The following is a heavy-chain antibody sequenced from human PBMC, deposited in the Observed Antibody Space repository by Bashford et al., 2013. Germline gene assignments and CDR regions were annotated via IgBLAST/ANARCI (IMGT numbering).Heavy chain of an antibody. CDR2: SYNSGSS. J-gene: IGHJ4*02. D-gene: IGHD2-15*01. CDR1: GGSISSTHY. Sequence: SETLSLTCAVSGGSISSTHYWTWLRQPPGKGLEWIGYSYNSGSSNYNPSLKSRVTISVDTSKNQFSLKLNSVTAADTAVYYCAKNSEYIVVLESPFDSWGQGTLVTVSS. V-gene: IGHV4-59*11. CDR3: AKNSEYIVVLESPFDS.